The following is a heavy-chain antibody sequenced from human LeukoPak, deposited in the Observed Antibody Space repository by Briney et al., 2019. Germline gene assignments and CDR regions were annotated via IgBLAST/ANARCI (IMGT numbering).Heavy chain of an antibody. Sequence: GGSLGLSCAASGFTVSSNYMSWVRQAPGKGLVWVSRIASDGSSTTYADSVKGRFSISRDNAKNTLYLQMNSLRVEDTAVYYCARGRPHGNDYWGQGTLVTVSS. D-gene: IGHD4-23*01. CDR2: IASDGSST. J-gene: IGHJ4*02. CDR3: ARGRPHGNDY. V-gene: IGHV3-74*01. CDR1: GFTVSSNY.